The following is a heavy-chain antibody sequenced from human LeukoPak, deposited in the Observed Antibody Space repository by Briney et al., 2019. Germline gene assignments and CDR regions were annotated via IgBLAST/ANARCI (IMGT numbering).Heavy chain of an antibody. D-gene: IGHD5-12*01. CDR3: ARPEGGYGY. J-gene: IGHJ4*02. V-gene: IGHV3-7*01. CDR2: IKPAGSEK. Sequence: PGGSLRLSCATSGFIFSSSWMSWVRQAPGKGLEWVANIKPAGSEKFYVDSVKGRFTISRDNAQNSLYLQMNSQRDEDTAVYYCARPEGGYGYWGQGTLVTVSS. CDR1: GFIFSSSW.